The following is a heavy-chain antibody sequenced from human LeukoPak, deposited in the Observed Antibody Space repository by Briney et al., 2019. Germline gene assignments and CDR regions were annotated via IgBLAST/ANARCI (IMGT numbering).Heavy chain of an antibody. CDR2: IRYDGSNK. D-gene: IGHD3-10*01. J-gene: IGHJ6*03. Sequence: GRSLRLSCAASGFTFSSYWMSWVRQAPGKGLEWVAFIRYDGSNKYYADSVKGRFTISRDNSKNTLYLQMNSLRAEDTAVYYCAGAHGGSGSYAKYYYYYMDVWGKGTTVTISS. CDR1: GFTFSSYW. V-gene: IGHV3-33*08. CDR3: AGAHGGSGSYAKYYYYYMDV.